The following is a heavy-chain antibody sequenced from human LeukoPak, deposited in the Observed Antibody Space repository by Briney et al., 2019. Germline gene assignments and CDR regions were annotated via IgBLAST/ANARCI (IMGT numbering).Heavy chain of an antibody. CDR3: ARDYRGDYYDSSGYFP. V-gene: IGHV1-18*01. J-gene: IGHJ5*02. D-gene: IGHD3-22*01. CDR2: ISAYNGNT. Sequence: SVKVSCKASGYTFTSYGISWVRQAPGQGLEWMGWISAYNGNTNYAQKLQGRVTMTTDTSTSTAYMELRSLRSDDTAVYYCARDYRGDYYDSSGYFPWGQGTLVTVSS. CDR1: GYTFTSYG.